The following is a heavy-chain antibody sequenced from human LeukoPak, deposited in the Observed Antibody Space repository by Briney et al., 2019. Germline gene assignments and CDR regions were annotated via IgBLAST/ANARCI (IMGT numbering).Heavy chain of an antibody. Sequence: GGSLRLSCAASGLSFSSFAMSWVRQGPARGLEWVSSIRGNGETFYADSVKGRFTISRDNSKNTLYLQMDSLRVEDTAIYYCAKVPYSDYGSGRPPFMDVWGQGTTVAVSS. V-gene: IGHV3-23*01. CDR3: AKVPYSDYGSGRPPFMDV. CDR1: GLSFSSFA. D-gene: IGHD3-10*01. J-gene: IGHJ6*02. CDR2: IRGNGET.